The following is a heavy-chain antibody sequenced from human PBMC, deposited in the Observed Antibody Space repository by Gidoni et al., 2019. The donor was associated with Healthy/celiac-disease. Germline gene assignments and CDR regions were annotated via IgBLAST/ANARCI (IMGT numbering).Heavy chain of an antibody. CDR1: GFPFSDYY. J-gene: IGHJ4*02. Sequence: QVQLVESGGGLVKPGGSLRLSCAASGFPFSDYYMSWFRQAPGKGLEWVSYISSSSSYTNYADSVKGRFTISRDNAKNSLYLQMNSLRAEDTAVYYCARDRPNRGRDGYNDYWGQGTLVTVSS. CDR2: ISSSSSYT. CDR3: ARDRPNRGRDGYNDY. V-gene: IGHV3-11*05. D-gene: IGHD5-12*01.